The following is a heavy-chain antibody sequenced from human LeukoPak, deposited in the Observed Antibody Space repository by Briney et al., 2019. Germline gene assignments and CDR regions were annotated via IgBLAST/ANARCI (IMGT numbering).Heavy chain of an antibody. CDR1: GFTFSSYG. J-gene: IGHJ4*02. CDR3: GRDYSSSWYGGSRVAY. Sequence: GGSLRLSCAASGFTFSSYGMHWVRQAPGKGLEWVAVISYDGSNKYYADSVKGRFTISRDNSKNTLYLQMNSLRAEDTAVYYCGRDYSSSWYGGSRVAYWGQGTLVTVSS. D-gene: IGHD6-13*01. V-gene: IGHV3-30*03. CDR2: ISYDGSNK.